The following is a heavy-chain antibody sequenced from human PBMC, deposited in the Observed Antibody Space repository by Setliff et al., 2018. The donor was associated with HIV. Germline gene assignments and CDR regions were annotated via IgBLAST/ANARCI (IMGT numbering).Heavy chain of an antibody. D-gene: IGHD5-12*01. J-gene: IGHJ4*02. V-gene: IGHV4-61*10. CDR3: ARGHEWLRN. CDR1: GGSISSGSYY. Sequence: SETLSLTCTVSGGSISSGSYYWSWIRQPAGKGLEWIAYISYTGGTNYNPSLKSRVTLSLDASKNQISLRLRSVIAADTAMYYCARGHEWLRNWGQGTLVTVSS. CDR2: ISYTGGT.